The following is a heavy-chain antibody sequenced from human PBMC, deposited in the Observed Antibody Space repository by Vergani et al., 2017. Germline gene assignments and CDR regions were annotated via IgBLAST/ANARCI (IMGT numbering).Heavy chain of an antibody. V-gene: IGHV3-33*01. J-gene: IGHJ4*02. D-gene: IGHD1-1*01. Sequence: VQLVESGGGVVQPGRSLRLSCAASGFTFSSYGMHWVRQAPGKGLEWVAVIWYDGSNKYYADSVKGRFTISRDNSKNTLYLQMNSLRAEDTAVYYCARGASAGTSLVDYWGQGTLVTVSS. CDR1: GFTFSSYG. CDR2: IWYDGSNK. CDR3: ARGASAGTSLVDY.